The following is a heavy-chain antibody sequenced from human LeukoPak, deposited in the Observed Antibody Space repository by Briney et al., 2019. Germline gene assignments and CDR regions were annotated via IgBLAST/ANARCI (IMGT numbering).Heavy chain of an antibody. Sequence: GGSLRLSCAASGFTFNIYGMHWVRQAPGEGLEWVAGISYDEMYQYYADSVKGRFTISRDNSKNTLFLQMNSLRAEDTAIYYCAKDRDYYGSGSDYWGQGTLVTVSS. CDR2: ISYDEMYQ. CDR1: GFTFNIYG. D-gene: IGHD3-10*01. CDR3: AKDRDYYGSGSDY. J-gene: IGHJ4*02. V-gene: IGHV3-30*18.